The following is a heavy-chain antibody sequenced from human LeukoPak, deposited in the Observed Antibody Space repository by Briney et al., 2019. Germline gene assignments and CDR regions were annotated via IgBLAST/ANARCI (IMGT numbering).Heavy chain of an antibody. Sequence: SETLSLTCTVSGGSISSYYWSWIRQPPGKGLEWIGYIYYSGSANYNPSLKSRVTISVDTSKNQFSLKLSSVTAADTAVYYCARYSGGTVRGNWFDTWGQGTLVTVSS. CDR3: ARYSGGTVRGNWFDT. CDR2: IYYSGSA. J-gene: IGHJ5*02. D-gene: IGHD2-15*01. CDR1: GGSISSYY. V-gene: IGHV4-59*01.